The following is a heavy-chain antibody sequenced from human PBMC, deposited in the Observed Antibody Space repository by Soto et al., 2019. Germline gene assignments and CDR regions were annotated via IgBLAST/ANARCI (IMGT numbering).Heavy chain of an antibody. J-gene: IGHJ6*02. D-gene: IGHD1-20*01. CDR2: ISWDGGST. V-gene: IGHV3-43*01. Sequence: GGSLRLSCAASGFTFDDYTMHWVRQAPGKGLEWVSLISWDGGSTYYADSVKGRFTISRDNSKNSLYLQMNSLRTEDTALYYCAKDSYNWNLGHYYYGMDVWGQGTTVTVS. CDR1: GFTFDDYT. CDR3: AKDSYNWNLGHYYYGMDV.